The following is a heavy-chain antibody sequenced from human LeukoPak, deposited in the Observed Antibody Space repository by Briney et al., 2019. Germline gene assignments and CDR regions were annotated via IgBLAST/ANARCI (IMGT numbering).Heavy chain of an antibody. CDR3: AAANTDTAPTANFDY. J-gene: IGHJ4*02. CDR2: IVVGSGNT. Sequence: ASVKVSCKASGFTFTSSAVQWVRQARGQRLEWIGWIVVGSGNTNYAQKFQERVTITRDMSTSTAYMELSSLRSEDTAVYYCAAANTDTAPTANFDYWGQGTLVTVSS. CDR1: GFTFTSSA. D-gene: IGHD5-18*01. V-gene: IGHV1-58*01.